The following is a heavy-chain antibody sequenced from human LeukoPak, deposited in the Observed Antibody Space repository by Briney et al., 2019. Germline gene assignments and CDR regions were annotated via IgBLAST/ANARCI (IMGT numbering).Heavy chain of an antibody. J-gene: IGHJ4*02. D-gene: IGHD3-22*01. CDR1: GGSISSYY. CDR3: ASLDSSGYYYVY. V-gene: IGHV4-59*08. CDR2: IYYSGST. Sequence: SETLSLTCTVSGGSISSYYWSWIRQPPGKGLEWIGYIYYSGSTNYNPSLKSRVTISVDTSKNQFSLKLSSVTAADTAVYYCASLDSSGYYYVYWGQGTLVTVSS.